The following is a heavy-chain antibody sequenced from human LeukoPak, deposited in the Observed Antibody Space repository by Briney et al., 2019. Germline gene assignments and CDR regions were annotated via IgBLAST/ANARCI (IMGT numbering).Heavy chain of an antibody. Sequence: ASVKVSCKTSGYTFSTFFIHWVRQAPGQGFEWMGLVNPSGGSTSYTQKFRGRFTMTRDTSTSTAYMELSSLTSEDTAVYYCARGLLWFGELFSYYGMDVWGQGTTVTVSS. D-gene: IGHD3-10*01. V-gene: IGHV1-46*01. CDR3: ARGLLWFGELFSYYGMDV. CDR2: VNPSGGST. CDR1: GYTFSTFF. J-gene: IGHJ6*02.